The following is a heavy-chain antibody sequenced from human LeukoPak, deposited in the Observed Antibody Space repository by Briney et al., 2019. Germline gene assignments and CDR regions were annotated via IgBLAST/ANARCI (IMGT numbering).Heavy chain of an antibody. CDR3: ARERSSPEFYGMDV. CDR1: GFTFSSYS. J-gene: IGHJ6*02. V-gene: IGHV3-21*01. Sequence: PGGSLRLSCAASGFTFSSYSMNWVRQAPGKGLEWVSSISSSSSDIYYADSVKGRFTISRDNAKNSLYLQMNSLRAEDTAVYYCARERSSPEFYGMDVWGQGTTVTVSS. D-gene: IGHD1-14*01. CDR2: ISSSSSDI.